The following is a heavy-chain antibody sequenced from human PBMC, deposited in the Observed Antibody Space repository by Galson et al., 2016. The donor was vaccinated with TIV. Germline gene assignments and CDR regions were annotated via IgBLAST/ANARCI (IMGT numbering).Heavy chain of an antibody. V-gene: IGHV6-1*01. CDR1: GDSVSSNSGA. D-gene: IGHD1-26*01. CDR3: ARFTWDLRAFEI. CDR2: TYRNSKWFN. J-gene: IGHJ3*02. Sequence: CAISGDSVSSNSGAWNLLRQSPSRGLEWLGRTYRNSKWFNDYATSVKSRIIIISDTSKNQVSLQINSVTPEDTAVYYCARFTWDLRAFEIWGQGTMVTVSS.